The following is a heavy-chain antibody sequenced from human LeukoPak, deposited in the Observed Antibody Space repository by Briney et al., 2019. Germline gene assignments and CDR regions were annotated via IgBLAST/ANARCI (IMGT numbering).Heavy chain of an antibody. J-gene: IGHJ4*02. CDR2: IRSKAYGGTT. V-gene: IGHV3-49*04. CDR3: TRATYYYDSSGSARY. D-gene: IGHD3-22*01. CDR1: GFTFGDYA. Sequence: GGSLRLSCTASGFTFGDYAMSWVRQAPGKGLEWVGFIRSKAYGGTTEYAASVKGRFTISRDDSKSIAYLQMNSLKTEDTAVYYCTRATYYYDSSGSARYWGQGTLVTVSS.